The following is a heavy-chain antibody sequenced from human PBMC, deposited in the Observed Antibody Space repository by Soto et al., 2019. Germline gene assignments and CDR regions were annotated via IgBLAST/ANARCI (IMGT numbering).Heavy chain of an antibody. V-gene: IGHV4-59*01. CDR2: IYYSGST. J-gene: IGHJ6*02. Sequence: QVQLQESGPGLVKPSETLSLTCTVSGGSISSYYWSWIRQPPGKGLEWIGYIYYSGSTNYNPSLKSRVTISVDTSKNQFSLKLSSVTAADTAVYYCARVRYYDSSGYMGGYYYYYGMDVWGQGTTVTVSS. CDR1: GGSISSYY. CDR3: ARVRYYDSSGYMGGYYYYYGMDV. D-gene: IGHD3-22*01.